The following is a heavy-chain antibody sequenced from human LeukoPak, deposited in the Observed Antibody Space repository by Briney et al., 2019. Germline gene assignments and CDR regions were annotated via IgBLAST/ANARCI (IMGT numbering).Heavy chain of an antibody. D-gene: IGHD4-17*01. V-gene: IGHV6-1*01. CDR2: TYYRSKWYN. CDR1: GDIVSSNSAA. Sequence: SQTLSLTCAISGDIVSSNSAAWTWIRQSPSRGLAWLGSTYYRSKWYNYYEVSVKSRITISPDTSKNQFSLQLNSVTPEDTAVYYCARATHPVTTGLDYWGQGTLVTVSS. CDR3: ARATHPVTTGLDY. J-gene: IGHJ4*02.